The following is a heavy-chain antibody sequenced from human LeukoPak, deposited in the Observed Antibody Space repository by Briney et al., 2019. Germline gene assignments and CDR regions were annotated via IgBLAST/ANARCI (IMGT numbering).Heavy chain of an antibody. V-gene: IGHV3-23*01. J-gene: IGHJ4*02. D-gene: IGHD2-2*01. CDR3: AKDYDIVVVPAASEFDY. Sequence: GGSLRLSCAASGFTFSDYALGWVRQAPGRGLEWVATLSGSGAGTYYSDSVQGRFTISRDNSKRTLYLQMNSLRAEDTAVYYCAKDYDIVVVPAASEFDYWGQGTLVTVSS. CDR1: GFTFSDYA. CDR2: LSGSGAGT.